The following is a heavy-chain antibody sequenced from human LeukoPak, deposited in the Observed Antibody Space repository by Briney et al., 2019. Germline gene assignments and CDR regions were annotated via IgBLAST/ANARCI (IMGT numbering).Heavy chain of an antibody. Sequence: GGSLRLSCAASGFTFDDYGMNWVRQAPGKGLEWVSGINWNGGSTGYADSVKGRFTISRDNAKNSLYLQMNSLRAEDTAVYYCARDYYDFWSGYQIDYWGQGTLVTVSS. CDR3: ARDYYDFWSGYQIDY. CDR2: INWNGGST. CDR1: GFTFDDYG. J-gene: IGHJ4*02. D-gene: IGHD3-3*01. V-gene: IGHV3-20*04.